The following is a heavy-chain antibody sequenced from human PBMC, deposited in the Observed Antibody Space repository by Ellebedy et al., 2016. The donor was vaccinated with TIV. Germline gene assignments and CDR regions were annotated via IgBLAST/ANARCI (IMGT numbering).Heavy chain of an antibody. D-gene: IGHD2-15*01. CDR3: ARSTWSTYS. Sequence: PGGSLRLSCVASGFSFDIYTMTWIRQAPGKGLDWVSAISDSGGATDYADFVEGRFTIFRDNSKNTLYLQMSNLRAEDTAVYYCARSTWSTYSWGQGALVTVSS. CDR1: GFSFDIYT. J-gene: IGHJ4*02. CDR2: ISDSGGAT. V-gene: IGHV3-23*01.